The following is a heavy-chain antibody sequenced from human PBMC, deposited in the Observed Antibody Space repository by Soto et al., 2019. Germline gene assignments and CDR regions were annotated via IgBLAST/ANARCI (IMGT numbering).Heavy chain of an antibody. CDR1: GGSISNYY. CDR2: IYYTGST. D-gene: IGHD6-13*01. V-gene: IGHV4-59*01. J-gene: IGHJ3*02. CDR3: ARSGSWYGTNAFDI. Sequence: SETLSLTCTVSGGSISNYYWSWIRQPPGKGLEWTGYIYYTGSTNYNPSLRSRVTISVDTSMNQFSLRLSSVTAADTAVYYCARSGSWYGTNAFDIWGQGTMVTVSS.